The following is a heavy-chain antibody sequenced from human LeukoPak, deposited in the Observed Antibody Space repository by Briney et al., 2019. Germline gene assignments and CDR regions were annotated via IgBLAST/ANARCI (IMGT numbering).Heavy chain of an antibody. J-gene: IGHJ4*02. D-gene: IGHD5-12*01. CDR3: ARNLRPDFDY. Sequence: SQTLSLTCVISGDSVSSSTSAWNWIRQSPSGGLEWLGWTYLRSRWNHDYAETLKVRVTINPDTSKNQFSLQLNSVTPEDTAVYYCARNLRPDFDYWGRGTLVTVSS. CDR2: TYLRSRWNH. V-gene: IGHV6-1*01. CDR1: GDSVSSSTSA.